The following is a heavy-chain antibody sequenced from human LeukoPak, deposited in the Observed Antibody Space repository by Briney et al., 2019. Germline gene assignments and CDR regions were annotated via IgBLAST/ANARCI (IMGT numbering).Heavy chain of an antibody. J-gene: IGHJ3*02. CDR1: GFTVSSNY. Sequence: PGGSLRLSCAASGFTVSSNYMSLVRQAPGKGLEWVSVIYSGGSTYYADSVKGRFTISRDNSKNTLYLQMNSLRAEDTAVYYCARDRVVGATTYDAFDIWGQGTMVTVSS. D-gene: IGHD1-26*01. V-gene: IGHV3-53*01. CDR3: ARDRVVGATTYDAFDI. CDR2: IYSGGST.